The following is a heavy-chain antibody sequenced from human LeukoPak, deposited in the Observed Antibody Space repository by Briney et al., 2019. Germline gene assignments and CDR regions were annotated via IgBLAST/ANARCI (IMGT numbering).Heavy chain of an antibody. CDR1: GGSISRSSDY. CDR2: IYDSGST. J-gene: IGHJ4*02. V-gene: IGHV4-39*01. CDR3: ARQSTKYSNGWVFDF. Sequence: PSQTLSLTCTVSGGSISRSSDYCGWIRQPPGKGLEWIGSIYDSGSTYYNPSLKSRVTISVDTSKNQFSLKLNSVTAADTAIFYCARQSTKYSNGWVFDFWGQGTLVTVSS. D-gene: IGHD6-19*01.